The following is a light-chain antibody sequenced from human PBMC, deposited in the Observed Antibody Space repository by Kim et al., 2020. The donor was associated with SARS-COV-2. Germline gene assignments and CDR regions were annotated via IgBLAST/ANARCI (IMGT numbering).Light chain of an antibody. CDR3: SSYITSNTLI. CDR2: DVS. V-gene: IGLV2-14*01. CDR1: SSDFGGYNY. Sequence: QSALTQPASVSGSPGQSITVSCTGTSSDFGGYNYVSWYQQHPGKAPKLAIFDVSKRPSGVSNRFSGSKSGNTASLTISGLLAEDEADYYCSSYITSNTLIFGGGTQLTVL. J-gene: IGLJ2*01.